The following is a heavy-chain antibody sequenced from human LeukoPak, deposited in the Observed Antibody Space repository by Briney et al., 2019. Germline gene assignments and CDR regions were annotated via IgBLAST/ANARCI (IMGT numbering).Heavy chain of an antibody. CDR1: GGTFSSYA. Sequence: SVKVSCKASGGTFSSYAISWVRQAPGQGLEWMGGIIPIFGTANYAQRFQGRVTITADKSTSTAYMELSSLRSEDTAVYYCARDLGNDLRFLEWGMFGWGQGTLVTVSS. CDR3: ARDLGNDLRFLEWGMFG. V-gene: IGHV1-69*06. J-gene: IGHJ4*02. CDR2: IIPIFGTA. D-gene: IGHD3-3*01.